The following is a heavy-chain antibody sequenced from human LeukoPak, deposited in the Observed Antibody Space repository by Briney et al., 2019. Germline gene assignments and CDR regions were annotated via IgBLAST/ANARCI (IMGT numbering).Heavy chain of an antibody. CDR3: AREGNSGYYPY. CDR1: GLAFSSYP. CDR2: ISYDGSEK. Sequence: GGSLRLSCAASGLAFSSYPMHWVRQAPGKGLEWVAVISYDGSEKHYADPVKGRFTISRDNSKNTLYLQMSSLRAEDTAMYYCAREGNSGYYPYWGQGILVTVSS. J-gene: IGHJ4*02. V-gene: IGHV3-30-3*01. D-gene: IGHD3-22*01.